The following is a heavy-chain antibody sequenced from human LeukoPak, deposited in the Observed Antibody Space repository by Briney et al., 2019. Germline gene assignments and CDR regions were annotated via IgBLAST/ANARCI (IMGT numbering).Heavy chain of an antibody. CDR3: ARDCTNGVCRGWFDP. CDR1: GGTFSSYA. Sequence: SVKVSCKASGGTFSSYAISWVRQAPGQGLEWMGGIIPIFGTANYAQKFQGRVTITADESTSTAYMELSSLRPEDTAVYYCARDCTNGVCRGWFDPWGQGTLVTVSS. CDR2: IIPIFGTA. J-gene: IGHJ5*02. D-gene: IGHD2-8*01. V-gene: IGHV1-69*13.